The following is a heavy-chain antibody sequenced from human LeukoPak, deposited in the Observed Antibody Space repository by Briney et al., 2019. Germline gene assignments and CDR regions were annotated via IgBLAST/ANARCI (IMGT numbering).Heavy chain of an antibody. V-gene: IGHV4-39*01. D-gene: IGHD3-22*01. Sequence: SETLSLTCNVSGGSISSATYYWGWIRQPPGKGLEWIGSVYYSGSTYYNPSLKSRVTISLDTSENQFSVKLYSVTAADTAIYYCTCGYYSRRDYWGQGTLVTVSS. CDR3: TCGYYSRRDY. CDR1: GGSISSATYY. J-gene: IGHJ4*02. CDR2: VYYSGST.